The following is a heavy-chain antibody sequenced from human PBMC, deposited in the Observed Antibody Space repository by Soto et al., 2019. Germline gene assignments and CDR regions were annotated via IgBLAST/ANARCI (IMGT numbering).Heavy chain of an antibody. Sequence: GGSLRLSCAASGFTFSSYAMSWVRQAPGKGLEWVSAISGSGGSTYYADSVKGRFTISRDNSKNTLYLQMNGLRAEDTAVYYCAKVTPADSSNGVLDVWGQGTTVTVSS. CDR3: AKVTPADSSNGVLDV. J-gene: IGHJ6*02. D-gene: IGHD6-13*01. CDR2: ISGSGGST. V-gene: IGHV3-23*01. CDR1: GFTFSSYA.